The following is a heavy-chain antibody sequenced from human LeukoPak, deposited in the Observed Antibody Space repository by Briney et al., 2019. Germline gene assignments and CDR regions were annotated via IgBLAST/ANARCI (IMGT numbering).Heavy chain of an antibody. Sequence: PSQTLSLTCTVSGDSISSGGYYWSWIRQHPGKGLEWIGYIYYSGSTYYNPSLKSRLTISVDTSKNQFSLSLNSVTAADTAVYYCASRGWWYFDLWGRGTLVTVSS. CDR3: ASRGWWYFDL. CDR2: IYYSGST. J-gene: IGHJ2*01. D-gene: IGHD2-15*01. V-gene: IGHV4-31*03. CDR1: GDSISSGGYY.